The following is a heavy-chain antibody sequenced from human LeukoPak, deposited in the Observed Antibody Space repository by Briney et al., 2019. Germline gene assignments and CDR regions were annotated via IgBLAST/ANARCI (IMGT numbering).Heavy chain of an antibody. V-gene: IGHV3-64*01. CDR1: GFSFSTYA. CDR3: ARVRWSSAFDY. Sequence: GGSLGLSCAASGFSFSTYAMHWVRQAPGKGLEYVAAITSNGGSTYYASSVKGRFTISRDNSKNTLYLQMGSLRAEDMAVYYCARVRWSSAFDYWGQGTLVTVSS. D-gene: IGHD1-26*01. J-gene: IGHJ4*02. CDR2: ITSNGGST.